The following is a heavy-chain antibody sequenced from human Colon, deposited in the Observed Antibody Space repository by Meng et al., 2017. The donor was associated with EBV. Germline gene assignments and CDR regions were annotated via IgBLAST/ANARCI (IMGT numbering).Heavy chain of an antibody. J-gene: IGHJ4*02. V-gene: IGHV4-39*01. CDR2: IYYSGRT. CDR1: GDSVSNKNKY. CDR3: ASFDHIPRRNYFDY. Sequence: QLQLQESGPGLVKPSEXLSLTCSVSGDSVSNKNKYWGWIRQPPGKGLEWIGNIYYSGRTNYNPSLTSRVAISVDTSKNQFSLNLNSMTAADTAVYYCASFDHIPRRNYFDYWGQGTLVTVSS. D-gene: IGHD2-21*01.